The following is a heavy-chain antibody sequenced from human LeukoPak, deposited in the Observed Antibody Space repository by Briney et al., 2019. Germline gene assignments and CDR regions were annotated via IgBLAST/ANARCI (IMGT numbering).Heavy chain of an antibody. J-gene: IGHJ5*02. CDR1: GGTFSSYA. Sequence: SVKVSCKASGGTFSSYAISWVRQAPGQGLEWMGGIIPIFGTANYAQKFQGRVTITADESTSTAYMELSSLRSEDAAVYYCARDCSGGSCYQGGYNWFDPWGQGTLVTVSS. V-gene: IGHV1-69*01. D-gene: IGHD2-15*01. CDR3: ARDCSGGSCYQGGYNWFDP. CDR2: IIPIFGTA.